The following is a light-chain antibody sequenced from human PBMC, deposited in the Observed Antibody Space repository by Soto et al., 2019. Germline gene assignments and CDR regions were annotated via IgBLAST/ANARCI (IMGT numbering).Light chain of an antibody. V-gene: IGLV2-14*01. J-gene: IGLJ7*01. CDR1: TTDVGGYDY. Sequence: QSVLTQPASVSGSPGQSITISCTGTTTDVGGYDYVSWYQQHPGKAPKLMIYEVNNRPSGVSNRFSGSKSGNTASLTISGLQAKDEADYYCSSYTSSSTLGVFGTGTQLTVL. CDR3: SSYTSSSTLGV. CDR2: EVN.